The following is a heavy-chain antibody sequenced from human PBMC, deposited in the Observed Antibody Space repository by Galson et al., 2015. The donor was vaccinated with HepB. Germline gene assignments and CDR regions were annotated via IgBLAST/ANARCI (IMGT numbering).Heavy chain of an antibody. CDR3: ARGITMVRGVITPPGY. Sequence: SVKVSCKASGYTFTSYYMHWVRQAPGQGLEWMGIINPSGGSTSYAQKFQGRVTMTRDTSTSKVYMELSSLRSEDTAVYYCARGITMVRGVITPPGYWGQGTLVTVSS. V-gene: IGHV1-46*01. D-gene: IGHD3-10*01. CDR1: GYTFTSYY. J-gene: IGHJ4*02. CDR2: INPSGGST.